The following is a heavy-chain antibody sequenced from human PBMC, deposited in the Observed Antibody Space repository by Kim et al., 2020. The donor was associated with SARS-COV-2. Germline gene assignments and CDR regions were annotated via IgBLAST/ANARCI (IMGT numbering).Heavy chain of an antibody. J-gene: IGHJ6*03. CDR1: GGSFSGYY. CDR2: INHSGST. D-gene: IGHD2-2*02. V-gene: IGHV4-34*01. CDR3: ARRQIVVVPAAIQKAAARKGYMDV. Sequence: SETLSLTCAVYGGSFSGYYWSWIRQPPGKGLEWIGEINHSGSTNYNPSLKSRVTISVDTSKNQFSLKLSSVTAADTAVYYCARRQIVVVPAAIQKAAARKGYMDVWGKGTTVTVSS.